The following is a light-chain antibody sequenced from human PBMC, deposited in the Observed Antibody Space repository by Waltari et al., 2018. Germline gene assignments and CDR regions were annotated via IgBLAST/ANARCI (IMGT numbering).Light chain of an antibody. CDR2: DTY. CDR3: LLSYRDARV. V-gene: IGLV7-46*01. Sequence: HAVVTQEPSLTVSPGGTVTLPCDSSAGAVTGDHHPYWFQQKPGQAPRTLIYDTYNTHSWTPARFTGFLLGGKAALTLSGAQPDDEADYYCLLSYRDARVFGGGTKVTVL. J-gene: IGLJ2*01. CDR1: AGAVTGDHH.